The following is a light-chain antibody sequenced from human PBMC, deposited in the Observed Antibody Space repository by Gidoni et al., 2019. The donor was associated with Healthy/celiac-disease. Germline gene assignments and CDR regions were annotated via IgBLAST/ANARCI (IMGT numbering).Light chain of an antibody. CDR1: QSVSSY. V-gene: IGKV3-11*01. CDR3: QQRSNWPPMYT. J-gene: IGKJ2*01. Sequence: EIVLTQSPATLSLSPGEIATLSCRASQSVSSYLAWYQQKPGQAPRLLIYDASNRATGIPARFSGSGSGTDFTLTISSLEPEDFAVYYCQQRSNWPPMYTFXXXTKLEIK. CDR2: DAS.